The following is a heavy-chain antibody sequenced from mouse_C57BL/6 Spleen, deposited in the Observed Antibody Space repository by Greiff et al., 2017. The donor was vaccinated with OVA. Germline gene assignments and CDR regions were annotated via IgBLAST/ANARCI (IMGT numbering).Heavy chain of an antibody. CDR3: ARGGFRAWFAY. V-gene: IGHV1-4*01. J-gene: IGHJ3*01. CDR2: INPSSGYT. CDR1: GYTFTSYT. Sequence: QVQLQQSGAELARPGASVKMSCKASGYTFTSYTMHWVKQRPGQGLEWIGYINPSSGYTKYNQKFKDKATLTADKSSSTAYMQLSSLTSEDSAVYYCARGGFRAWFAYWGQGTLVTVSA.